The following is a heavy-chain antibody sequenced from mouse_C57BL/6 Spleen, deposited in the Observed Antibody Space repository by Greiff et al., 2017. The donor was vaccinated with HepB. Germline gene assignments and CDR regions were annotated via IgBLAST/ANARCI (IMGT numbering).Heavy chain of an antibody. CDR3: AREGFHGYYAMDY. J-gene: IGHJ4*01. V-gene: IGHV1-82*01. Sequence: VQLVESGPELVKPGASVKISCKASGYAFSSSWMNWVKQRPGKGLEWIGRIYPGDGDTNYNGKFKGKATLTADKSSSTAYMQLSSLTSEDSAVYFCAREGFHGYYAMDYWGQGTSVTVSS. CDR2: IYPGDGDT. CDR1: GYAFSSSW.